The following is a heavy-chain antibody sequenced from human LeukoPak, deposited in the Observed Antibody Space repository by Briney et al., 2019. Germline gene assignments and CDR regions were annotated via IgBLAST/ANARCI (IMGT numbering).Heavy chain of an antibody. Sequence: GGSLRLSCAASGFTFSSYAMSWVRQAPGKGLEWVSAISGSGGSTYYADSVKGWFTISRDNSKNTLYLQMNSLRAEDTAVYYCAKARRELGGGYFDYWGQGTLVTVSS. CDR3: AKARRELGGGYFDY. V-gene: IGHV3-23*01. J-gene: IGHJ4*02. CDR2: ISGSGGST. CDR1: GFTFSSYA. D-gene: IGHD1-26*01.